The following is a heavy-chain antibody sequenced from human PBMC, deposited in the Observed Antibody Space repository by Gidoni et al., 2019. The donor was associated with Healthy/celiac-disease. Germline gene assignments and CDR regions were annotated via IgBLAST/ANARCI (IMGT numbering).Heavy chain of an antibody. D-gene: IGHD3-22*01. Sequence: QVQLQESGPGLVKPSETLSLTCTVSGDSIRSGAYYWSWIRQPPGKGLEWIWYFYYSGSTYYNPSLKSRLTISVDTSKNQFSLKLSSVTAADTAVYFCARGDFDNSGYKNANWFDPWGQGTLVTVSS. CDR3: ARGDFDNSGYKNANWFDP. CDR2: FYYSGST. CDR1: GDSIRSGAYY. J-gene: IGHJ5*02. V-gene: IGHV4-30-4*01.